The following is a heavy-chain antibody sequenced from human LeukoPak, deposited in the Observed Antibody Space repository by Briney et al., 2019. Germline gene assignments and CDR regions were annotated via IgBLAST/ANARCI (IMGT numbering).Heavy chain of an antibody. V-gene: IGHV1-69*04. CDR1: GGSFGNFA. CDR2: IIPLLVTT. D-gene: IGHD7-27*01. J-gene: IGHJ4*02. CDR3: ARGRGRDHRITGEIPFDY. Sequence: ASVKVSCKTSGGSFGNFALNWVRQAPGQGLEWMGRIIPLLVTTEYAQKFQGRVTISADTSTTTAYMEVNILTSDDTAVYYCARGRGRDHRITGEIPFDYWGQGTLVTVSS.